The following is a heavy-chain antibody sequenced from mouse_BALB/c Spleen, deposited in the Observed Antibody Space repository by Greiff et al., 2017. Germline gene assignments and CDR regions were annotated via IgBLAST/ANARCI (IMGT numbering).Heavy chain of an antibody. CDR2: IYPGNSDT. Sequence: EVQGVESGTVLARPGASVKMSCKASGYTFTSYWMHWVKQRPGQGLEWIGAIYPGNSDTSYNQKFKGKAKLTAVTSTSTAYMELSSLTNEDSAVYYCTWYDLYAMDYWGQGTSVTVSS. V-gene: IGHV1-5*01. D-gene: IGHD2-14*01. CDR1: GYTFTSYW. J-gene: IGHJ4*01. CDR3: TWYDLYAMDY.